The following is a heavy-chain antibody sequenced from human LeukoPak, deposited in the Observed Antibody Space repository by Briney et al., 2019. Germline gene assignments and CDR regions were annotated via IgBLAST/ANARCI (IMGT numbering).Heavy chain of an antibody. CDR2: IYTSGST. CDR1: GGPISSGSYY. J-gene: IGHJ4*02. CDR3: ARFLYGGNRFDY. V-gene: IGHV4-61*02. Sequence: PSETLSLTCTVSGGPISSGSYYWSWIRQPAGKGLEWIGRIYTSGSTNYNPSLKSRVSISVDTSKNQFSLKLSSVTAADTAVYYCARFLYGGNRFDYWGQGTLVTVSS. D-gene: IGHD4-23*01.